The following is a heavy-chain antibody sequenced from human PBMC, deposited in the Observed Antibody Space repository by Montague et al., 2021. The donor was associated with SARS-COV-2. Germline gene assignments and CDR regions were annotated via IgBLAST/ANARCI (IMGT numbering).Heavy chain of an antibody. CDR3: ARVGRQQLGRLSGMDV. Sequence: SETLSLTCTVSGASVAMSSYYWVWPRQSPGKGLEWIGSISYSGSTYYTPSLKSRVTISVDTSKNQFSLKLSSVTAADTAVYYCARVGRQQLGRLSGMDVWGQGTPVTVSS. D-gene: IGHD6-13*01. V-gene: IGHV4-39*07. J-gene: IGHJ6*02. CDR2: ISYSGST. CDR1: GASVAMSSYY.